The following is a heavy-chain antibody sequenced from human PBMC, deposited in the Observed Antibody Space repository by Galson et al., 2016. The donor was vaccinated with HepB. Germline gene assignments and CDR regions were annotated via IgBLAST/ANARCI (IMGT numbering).Heavy chain of an antibody. CDR2: ISSSSSYI. J-gene: IGHJ4*02. Sequence: SLRLSCAASGFTFSSYSMNWVRQAPGKGLEWVSSISSSSSYIYYADSVEGRFTISRHNSKNTLYLQMNSLRTEDTAVYYCVRSAYSGSYFDYWGQGTLVTVSS. V-gene: IGHV3-21*04. CDR1: GFTFSSYS. CDR3: VRSAYSGSYFDY. D-gene: IGHD1-26*01.